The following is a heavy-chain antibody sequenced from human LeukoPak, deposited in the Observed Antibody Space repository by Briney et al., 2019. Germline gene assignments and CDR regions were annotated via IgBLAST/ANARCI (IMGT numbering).Heavy chain of an antibody. CDR3: ARGGWAALDY. Sequence: SQTLSLTCAVSGGSISSGGNYWSWIRQPPGMGLEWIGFVYYSGTTNYNPSLKSRVTMSVDTSNNRFSLKLSSVTAADTALYYCARGGWAALDYWGQGTLVTVSS. CDR1: GGSISSGGNY. V-gene: IGHV4-61*08. CDR2: VYYSGTT. D-gene: IGHD2-15*01. J-gene: IGHJ4*02.